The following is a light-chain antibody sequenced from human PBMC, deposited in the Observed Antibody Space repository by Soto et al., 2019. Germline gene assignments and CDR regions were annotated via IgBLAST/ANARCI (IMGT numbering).Light chain of an antibody. CDR1: QSIRHF. J-gene: IGKJ5*01. CDR2: GAS. V-gene: IGKV3-15*01. Sequence: VTQSPATLSLSPGESPTLSCRASQSIRHFFVWYQPKPGQAPRLLIYGASTRASGIPARFSGSGSGTEFSLTIGSMQSEDFAVYYCQQYSSSPSFGQGTRLEIK. CDR3: QQYSSSPS.